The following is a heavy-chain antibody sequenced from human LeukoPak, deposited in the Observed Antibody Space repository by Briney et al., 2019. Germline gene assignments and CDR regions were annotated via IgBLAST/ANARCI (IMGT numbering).Heavy chain of an antibody. CDR1: GYSFTSYW. CDR2: IYPGDSDT. Sequence: GESLKISCKGSGYSFTSYWIGWVRQLPGKGLEWMGIIYPGDSDTRYSPSFQGQVTISADKSISTAYLQWSSLKASDTAMYYCASCDSSGPGGGAFDIWGQGTMVTVSS. J-gene: IGHJ3*02. CDR3: ASCDSSGPGGGAFDI. V-gene: IGHV5-51*01. D-gene: IGHD3-22*01.